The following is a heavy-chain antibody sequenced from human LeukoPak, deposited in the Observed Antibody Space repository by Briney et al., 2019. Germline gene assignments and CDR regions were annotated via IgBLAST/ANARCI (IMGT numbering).Heavy chain of an antibody. CDR1: GGSFSGYY. CDR3: ARGPFDFWSGYRVDY. Sequence: SETLSLTCAVYGGSFSGYYWSWIRQPPRKGLEWIGEINHSGSTNYNPSLKSRVTISVDTSKNQFSLKLSSVTAADTAVYYCARGPFDFWSGYRVDYWGQGTLVTVSS. CDR2: INHSGST. D-gene: IGHD3-3*01. J-gene: IGHJ4*02. V-gene: IGHV4-34*01.